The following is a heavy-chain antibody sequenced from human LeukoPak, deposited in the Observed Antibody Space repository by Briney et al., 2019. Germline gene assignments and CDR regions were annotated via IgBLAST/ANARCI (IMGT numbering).Heavy chain of an antibody. V-gene: IGHV3-74*01. Sequence: PGGSLRLSCAASGFTLSGYWMHWVRQAPGKGLVWVSRISSDDSVTTYADSVKGRFTVSRDNAKNTLYLQMNGLRDEDAALYYCARDPGQRLDRLDYWGQGTLVTVSS. J-gene: IGHJ4*02. CDR1: GFTLSGYW. CDR2: ISSDDSVT. D-gene: IGHD6-19*01. CDR3: ARDPGQRLDRLDY.